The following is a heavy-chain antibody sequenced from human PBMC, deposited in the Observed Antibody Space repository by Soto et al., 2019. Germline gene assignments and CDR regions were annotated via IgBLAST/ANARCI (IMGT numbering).Heavy chain of an antibody. D-gene: IGHD2-8*01. CDR3: ARDLLNGANYYAH. Sequence: DVQLVESGGGLVKPGGSLRLSCAASGFTFSDYAMNWVRQAPGKGLEWVSSISYTGDFIYYADSVKGRFTISRDNAKNALYLQMTGLRGDDTAVYYCARDLLNGANYYAHWGQGTLVTVSS. V-gene: IGHV3-21*04. CDR1: GFTFSDYA. J-gene: IGHJ4*02. CDR2: ISYTGDFI.